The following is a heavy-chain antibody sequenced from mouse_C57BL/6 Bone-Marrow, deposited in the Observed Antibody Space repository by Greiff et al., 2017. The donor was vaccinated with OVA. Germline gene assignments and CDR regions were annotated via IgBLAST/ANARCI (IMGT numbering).Heavy chain of an antibody. CDR1: GYTFTSYT. D-gene: IGHD1-2*01. Sequence: VQLQQSGAELARPGASVKMSCKASGYTFTSYTMHWVKQRPGQGLEWIGYINPSSGYTKYNQKFKDKATLTADKSSSTAYMQLSSLTSEDSALYYCARDYGSYWYFDVWGTGTTVTVSS. CDR3: ARDYGSYWYFDV. J-gene: IGHJ1*03. CDR2: INPSSGYT. V-gene: IGHV1-4*01.